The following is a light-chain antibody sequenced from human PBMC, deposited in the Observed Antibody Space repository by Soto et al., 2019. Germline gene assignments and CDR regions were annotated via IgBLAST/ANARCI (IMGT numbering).Light chain of an antibody. Sequence: DIQLTQSPSFLSASVGDRVTVTCRASQGIRSYLAWYQQKPGKAPKLLIYAASTLQSGVPSRFSGSGSGTEFTLTISSLQPEDVATYYGQQLNSYPRTFGQGTKVEIK. CDR3: QQLNSYPRT. CDR2: AAS. V-gene: IGKV1-9*01. J-gene: IGKJ1*01. CDR1: QGIRSY.